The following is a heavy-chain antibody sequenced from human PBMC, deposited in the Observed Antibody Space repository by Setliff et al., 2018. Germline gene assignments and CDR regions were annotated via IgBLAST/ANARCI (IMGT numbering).Heavy chain of an antibody. CDR2: IKSKTDGGTT. CDR3: TTEWDGTYPFDY. V-gene: IGHV3-15*01. D-gene: IGHD1-26*01. Sequence: GGSLRLSCAASGFTFSSDPMNWVRQAPGKGLEWVGRIKSKTDGGTTAYAAPVKGRFTISRDDSKNTLYVQMNRLKTEDTAVYFCTTEWDGTYPFDYWGQGTLVTVSS. J-gene: IGHJ4*02. CDR1: GFTFSSDP.